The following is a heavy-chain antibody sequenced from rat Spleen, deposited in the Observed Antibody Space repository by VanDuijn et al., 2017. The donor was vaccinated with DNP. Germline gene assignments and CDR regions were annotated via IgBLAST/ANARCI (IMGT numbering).Heavy chain of an antibody. Sequence: EVQLVESGGGLVQPGGSMKLSCAASGFTFSDFPMAWVRQTPTKGLEWFATISTNGGGTYYRDSVRGRFTISRDNAEDTLFLQMNSLRSEDTATYYCARWEGDYFDYWGQGVMVTVSS. J-gene: IGHJ2*01. D-gene: IGHD1-11*01. V-gene: IGHV5-46*01. CDR1: GFTFSDFP. CDR2: ISTNGGGT. CDR3: ARWEGDYFDY.